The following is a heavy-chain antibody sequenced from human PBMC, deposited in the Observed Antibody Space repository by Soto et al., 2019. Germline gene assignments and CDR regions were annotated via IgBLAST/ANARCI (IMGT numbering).Heavy chain of an antibody. Sequence: QVQRVQSANEVKEPGASVKVSCKTSGYSFTTHGISWVRQAPGQGLEWVGWVSAYNGDTNYAPRRHDRVTMTTDTSARTAYMELRSLTSDDTAVYYCARDLLTTVTHRDFDYWGQGTLVTVSS. CDR3: ARDLLTTVTHRDFDY. J-gene: IGHJ4*02. D-gene: IGHD4-17*01. V-gene: IGHV1-18*01. CDR1: GYSFTTHG. CDR2: VSAYNGDT.